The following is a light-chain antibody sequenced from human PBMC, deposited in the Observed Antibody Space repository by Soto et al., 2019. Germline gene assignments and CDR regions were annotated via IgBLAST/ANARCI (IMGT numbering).Light chain of an antibody. CDR3: QTWGTGIVV. Sequence: QPVLTQSPSASASLGASVKLTCTLSSGHSSYAIAWHQQQPEKGPRHLMKLNSDGSHSKGDGIPDRFSGSSSGAKRYLTIYRLQSEDDSDYDCQTWGTGIVVFGGGTKVTVL. CDR2: LNSDGSH. CDR1: SGHSSYA. V-gene: IGLV4-69*01. J-gene: IGLJ2*01.